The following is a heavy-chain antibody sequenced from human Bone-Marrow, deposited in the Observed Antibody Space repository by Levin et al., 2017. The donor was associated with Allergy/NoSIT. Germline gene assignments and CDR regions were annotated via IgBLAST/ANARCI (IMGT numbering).Heavy chain of an antibody. CDR2: IRQDGSEK. CDR1: GFNFNNYW. D-gene: IGHD5-12*01. J-gene: IGHJ5*01. CDR3: ATATDSAYPLNWFDS. Sequence: GGSLRLSCVGSGFNFNNYWMSWVRQAPGKGLEWVANIRQDGSEKYYLDSVKGRFTISRDNAKKSLFLQMKFLSAEDTAMYYCATATDSAYPLNWFDSWGQGTLVTVSS. V-gene: IGHV3-7*01.